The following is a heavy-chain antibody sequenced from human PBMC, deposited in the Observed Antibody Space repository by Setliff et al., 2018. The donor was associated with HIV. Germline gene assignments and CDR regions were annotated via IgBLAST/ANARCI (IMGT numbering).Heavy chain of an antibody. V-gene: IGHV1-18*01. Sequence: ASVKVSCKASGYTFTSYGISWVRQAPGQGLEWMGWISAYNGNTNYAQKLQGRVTMTTDTSTSTAYMELRSLRSDDTAVYYCAREGYYDSSGYLTPDYWGQGTLVTVSS. CDR3: AREGYYDSSGYLTPDY. J-gene: IGHJ4*02. CDR1: GYTFTSYG. D-gene: IGHD3-22*01. CDR2: ISAYNGNT.